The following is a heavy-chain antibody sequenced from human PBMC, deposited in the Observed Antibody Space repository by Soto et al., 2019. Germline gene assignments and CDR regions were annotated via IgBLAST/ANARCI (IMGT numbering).Heavy chain of an antibody. D-gene: IGHD2-21*02. V-gene: IGHV3-53*01. CDR3: ARLCGGDCSDAFDI. CDR2: IYSGGST. CDR1: GFTVSSNY. J-gene: IGHJ3*02. Sequence: EVQLVESGGGLIQPGGSLRLSCAASGFTVSSNYMSWVRQAPGKGLAWVSVIYSGGSTYYADSVKGRFTISRDNSKNTLYLRTDSLRAEDRAVYYCARLCGGDCSDAFDIWGQGTMVTVSS.